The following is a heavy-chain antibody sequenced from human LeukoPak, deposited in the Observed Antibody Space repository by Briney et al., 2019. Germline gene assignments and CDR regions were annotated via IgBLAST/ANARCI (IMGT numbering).Heavy chain of an antibody. Sequence: GGSLRLSCAASGFSFSDHGMHWVRQAPGKGLEWVAVIWYDGSNKYYADSVKGRFTISRDNSKNTLYLQMNSLRAEDTAVYYCARELGFGELFYYGMDVWGQGTTVTVSS. J-gene: IGHJ6*02. CDR3: ARELGFGELFYYGMDV. D-gene: IGHD3-10*01. CDR1: GFSFSDHG. CDR2: IWYDGSNK. V-gene: IGHV3-33*08.